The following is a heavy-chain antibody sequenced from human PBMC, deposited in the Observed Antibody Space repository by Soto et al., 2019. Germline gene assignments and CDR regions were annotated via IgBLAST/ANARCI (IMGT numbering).Heavy chain of an antibody. J-gene: IGHJ4*02. CDR1: GFTFSTYA. V-gene: IGHV3-30-3*01. Sequence: QVQLVESGGGVVQPGRSLRLSCAASGFTFSTYAMHWVSQAPGKGLEWVAVISRDGTNKYHADSVKGRFTISRDNSKNTRYLQMNSLRAEDTAMYYCARFVGYGGDDYYFDYWGQGTLVTVSS. D-gene: IGHD5-12*01. CDR3: ARFVGYGGDDYYFDY. CDR2: ISRDGTNK.